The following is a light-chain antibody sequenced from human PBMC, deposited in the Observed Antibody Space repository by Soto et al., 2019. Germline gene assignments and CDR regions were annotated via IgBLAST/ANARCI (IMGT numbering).Light chain of an antibody. CDR3: CSYAGSYNLV. J-gene: IGLJ2*01. V-gene: IGLV2-11*01. CDR1: SSDVGGYNY. CDR2: DVS. Sequence: QSALTQPRSVSGSPGQSVTISCTGTSSDVGGYNYVSWYQQHPGKAPKLMIYDVSKRPSGVPDRFSGSKSGITASLTISGLEAEDEAYYYCCSYAGSYNLVFGGGTKLTVL.